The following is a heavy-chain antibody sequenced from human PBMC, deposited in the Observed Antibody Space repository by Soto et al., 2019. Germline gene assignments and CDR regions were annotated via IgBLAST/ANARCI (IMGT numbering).Heavy chain of an antibody. Sequence: GGSLRLSCAASGFTFSSYGMHCVRQAPGKGLEWVAVIWYDGSNKYYADSVKGRFTISRDNSKNTLYLQMNSLRAEDTAVYYCARDRSPVTTVYYYYYGMDVWGQGTTVTVSS. CDR3: ARDRSPVTTVYYYYYGMDV. D-gene: IGHD4-17*01. CDR1: GFTFSSYG. CDR2: IWYDGSNK. J-gene: IGHJ6*02. V-gene: IGHV3-33*01.